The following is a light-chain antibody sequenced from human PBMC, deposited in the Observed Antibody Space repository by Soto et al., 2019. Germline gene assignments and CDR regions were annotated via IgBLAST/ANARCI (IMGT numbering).Light chain of an antibody. J-gene: IGKJ5*01. V-gene: IGKV3-20*01. CDR1: KSISDT. Sequence: IGVTKSPSTXCAFPGGRASVAWRASKSISDTLDWYQQKPGQAXXXLXYGEYSSDTAIPDRFSGSGSGTDFPLHSSRREPEDVAVYYCHQYGGPAGNTLDPGKRLE. CDR3: HQYGGPAGNT. CDR2: GEY.